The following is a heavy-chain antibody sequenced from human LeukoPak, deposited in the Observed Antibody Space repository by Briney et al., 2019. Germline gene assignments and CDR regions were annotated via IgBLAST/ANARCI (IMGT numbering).Heavy chain of an antibody. CDR2: IYNSGNS. J-gene: IGHJ4*02. D-gene: IGHD3-22*01. CDR3: ARWAYDSSGYFEFDY. CDR1: GGSINNYY. V-gene: IGHV4-59*01. Sequence: SEALSLTCTVSGGSINNYYWSWIRQPPGKGLEWIGYIYNSGNSNYNPSLKSRVTISVDTSKNQFSLKLSSATAADTAVYYCARWAYDSSGYFEFDYWGQGILVAVSS.